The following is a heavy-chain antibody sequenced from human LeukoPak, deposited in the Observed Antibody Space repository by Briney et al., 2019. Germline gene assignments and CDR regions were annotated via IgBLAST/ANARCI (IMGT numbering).Heavy chain of an antibody. J-gene: IGHJ6*04. D-gene: IGHD2-2*01. Sequence: SETLSLTCTVSGGSVSSGSYYWIWIRQPPGKRLEWCGYIYYSGSTNYNPSLKSRVTISIDTSKNQFSLKLSSVTAADTAVYYCARDGLIVVVPAATLWYYGMDVWGKGTTVTVSS. CDR2: IYYSGST. CDR1: GGSVSSGSYY. V-gene: IGHV4-61*01. CDR3: ARDGLIVVVPAATLWYYGMDV.